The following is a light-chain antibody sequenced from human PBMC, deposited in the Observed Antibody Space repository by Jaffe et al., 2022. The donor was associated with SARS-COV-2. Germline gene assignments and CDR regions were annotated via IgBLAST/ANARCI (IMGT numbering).Light chain of an antibody. CDR3: QQANSFPPFT. V-gene: IGKV1-12*01. Sequence: DIQMTQSPSSVSASVGDRITITCRASQDIGRWLAWYQQKPGRAPKLLIYGASTLRSGVPSRFSGSGSGTDFTLVISSLQSEDFATYYCQQANSFPPFTFGPGTKVDFK. J-gene: IGKJ3*01. CDR1: QDIGRW. CDR2: GAS.